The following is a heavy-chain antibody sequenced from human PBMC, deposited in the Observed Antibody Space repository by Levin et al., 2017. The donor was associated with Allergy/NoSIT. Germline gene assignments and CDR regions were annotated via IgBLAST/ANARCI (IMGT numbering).Heavy chain of an antibody. Sequence: GESLKISCKASGYTFSDYYLHWVRQAPGQGLKWMGWINTNTGATNYAQEFQGRVTMTGDTSINAAYMELSRLRSDDTAVYYCARVGIMGLNDAFDIWGQGTMVTVSS. CDR3: ARVGIMGLNDAFDI. CDR2: INTNTGAT. V-gene: IGHV1-2*02. CDR1: GYTFSDYY. D-gene: IGHD1-26*01. J-gene: IGHJ3*02.